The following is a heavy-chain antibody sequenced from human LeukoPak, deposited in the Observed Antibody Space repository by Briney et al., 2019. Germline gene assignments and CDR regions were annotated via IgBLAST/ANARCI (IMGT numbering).Heavy chain of an antibody. V-gene: IGHV3-53*01. Sequence: PGGSLGLSCAASGFIVISNFISWVRQAPGKGPEWVSVIYSGGTTYYSDSVKGRFTISRDNAKNTLYLQMNSLRAEDTAVYYCATKKSLTGYYIWGQGTLVTVSS. CDR1: GFIVISNF. J-gene: IGHJ4*02. CDR3: ATKKSLTGYYI. D-gene: IGHD3-9*01. CDR2: IYSGGTT.